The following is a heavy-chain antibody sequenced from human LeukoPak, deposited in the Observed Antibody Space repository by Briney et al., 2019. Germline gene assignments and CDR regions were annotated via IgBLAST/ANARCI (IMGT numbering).Heavy chain of an antibody. CDR1: GGSFSGYY. CDR3: ALLPVYYDSSSYYFYY. CDR2: INHSGST. V-gene: IGHV4-34*01. J-gene: IGHJ4*02. Sequence: SESLSLTWAAYGGSFSGYYWSWIRQPPGKGLEWIGEINHSGSTNYNPSLKSRVTMSVDTSRNQFSLKLSSVTAADTAVYYCALLPVYYDSSSYYFYYWGQGTLVTVSS. D-gene: IGHD3-22*01.